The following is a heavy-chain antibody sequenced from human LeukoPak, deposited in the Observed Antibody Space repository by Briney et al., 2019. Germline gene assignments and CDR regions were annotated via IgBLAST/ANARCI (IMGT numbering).Heavy chain of an antibody. V-gene: IGHV4-39*01. D-gene: IGHD3-22*01. J-gene: IGHJ4*02. CDR2: MYYSGST. Sequence: PSETLSLTCTVSGDSITGSSYYWGWIRQPPGKGLEWIGGMYYSGSTYSNPSLKSRVTISADTSKNQFSLKLKSVTAADTAVYYCARQYYDSTGYYYFDYWGQGTLVTVSS. CDR3: ARQYYDSTGYYYFDY. CDR1: GDSITGSSYY.